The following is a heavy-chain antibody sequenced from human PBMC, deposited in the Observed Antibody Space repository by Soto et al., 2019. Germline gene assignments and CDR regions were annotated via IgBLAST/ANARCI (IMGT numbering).Heavy chain of an antibody. V-gene: IGHV4-38-2*01. J-gene: IGHJ4*02. Sequence: SSETLSLTCAVSGYFISTGYYWAWIRQSSGKGLEWIGSTHYSGTTYYNTSLKSRVTISVDTSKNQFSLKLTSVTAADTAVYFCARGYSGNYFDLWGQGTLVTVSS. CDR1: GYFISTGYY. D-gene: IGHD1-26*01. CDR3: ARGYSGNYFDL. CDR2: THYSGTT.